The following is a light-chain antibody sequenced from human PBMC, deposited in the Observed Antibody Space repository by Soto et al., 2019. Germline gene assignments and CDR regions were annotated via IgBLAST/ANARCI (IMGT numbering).Light chain of an antibody. CDR1: QGIRSD. V-gene: IGKV1-6*01. J-gene: IGKJ1*01. Sequence: IQMTQSPYSLSASVGDRVTISCRASQGIRSDLAWYQQKPGKVPKLLIYGASKLESGVPSRFSGSGFGTDFTLTISSLQPEDFATDYCLQDYNFPWAFGQGTKVEIK. CDR3: LQDYNFPWA. CDR2: GAS.